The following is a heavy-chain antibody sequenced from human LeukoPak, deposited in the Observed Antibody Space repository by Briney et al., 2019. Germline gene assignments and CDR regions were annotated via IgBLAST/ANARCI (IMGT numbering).Heavy chain of an antibody. CDR3: ARHVSFMLY. CDR1: GFTFNNYA. D-gene: IGHD2-8*01. Sequence: GGSLRLSCAASGFTFNNYAMSWVRQAPGKGLEWVSGISDSGRATYYTGSVRGRCTISRDNSKNTVYLQMSNLRAEDTAVYFRARHVSFMLYWGQGSGVTLSS. J-gene: IGHJ1*01. CDR2: ISDSGRAT. V-gene: IGHV3-23*01.